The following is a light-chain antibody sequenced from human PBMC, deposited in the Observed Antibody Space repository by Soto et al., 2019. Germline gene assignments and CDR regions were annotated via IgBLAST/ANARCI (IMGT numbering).Light chain of an antibody. J-gene: IGKJ3*01. CDR3: QQYNDWPFT. V-gene: IGKV3-15*01. Sequence: EIVMTQSPGTLSVSPGERATLSCRASQSVSLNLAWYQQKPGQAPRLLIYGVSTRATGIPARFSGIESGTEFTLTISSLQSEDFAVYYCQQYNDWPFTFGPGTKVDIK. CDR2: GVS. CDR1: QSVSLN.